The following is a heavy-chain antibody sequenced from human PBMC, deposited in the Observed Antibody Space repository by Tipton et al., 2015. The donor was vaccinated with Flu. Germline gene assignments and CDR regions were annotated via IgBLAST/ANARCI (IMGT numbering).Heavy chain of an antibody. CDR1: GGSFSGYY. V-gene: IGHV4-38-2*01. Sequence: LRLSCAVYGGSFSGYYWGWIRQPPGKGLEWIGSIYHSGSTYYNPSLKSRVTISVDTSKNQFSLKLSSVTAADAAVYYCARALDSGAFDIWGQGTMVTVSS. CDR2: IYHSGST. D-gene: IGHD1-1*01. J-gene: IGHJ3*02. CDR3: ARALDSGAFDI.